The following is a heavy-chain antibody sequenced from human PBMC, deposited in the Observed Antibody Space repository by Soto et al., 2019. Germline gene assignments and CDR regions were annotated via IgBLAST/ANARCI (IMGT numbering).Heavy chain of an antibody. D-gene: IGHD3-16*02. CDR3: ASGGSYPINI. CDR2: IYSGGST. CDR1: GFTFSSYL. V-gene: IGHV3-66*01. Sequence: GGSLRLSCAASGFTFSSYLMHWVRQAPGKGLVWVSRIYSGGSTYYADSVKGRFTVSRDNSKNTLYLQMNSLRAEDTAVYYCASGGSYPINIWGQGTLVTVSS. J-gene: IGHJ4*02.